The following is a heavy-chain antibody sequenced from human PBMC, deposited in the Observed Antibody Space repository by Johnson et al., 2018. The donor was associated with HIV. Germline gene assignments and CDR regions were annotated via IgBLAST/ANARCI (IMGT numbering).Heavy chain of an antibody. CDR2: ISTDGNNK. CDR3: AKEDPWRRAFDI. D-gene: IGHD1-1*01. Sequence: QVLLVESGGGVVQPGRSLRLSCAASGFTFSTYGMHWVRQTPGKGLEWVALISTDGNNKYYADSVKGRFTIYRDNFNNTLYLQMNGLRPEDTAVYYCAKEDPWRRAFDIWGQGTVVTVSS. J-gene: IGHJ3*02. CDR1: GFTFSTYG. V-gene: IGHV3-30*18.